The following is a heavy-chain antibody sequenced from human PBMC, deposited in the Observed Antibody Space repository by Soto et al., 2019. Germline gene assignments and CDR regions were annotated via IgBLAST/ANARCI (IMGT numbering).Heavy chain of an antibody. CDR3: ARDPSYYGMDV. V-gene: IGHV1-3*05. Sequence: QVQLVQSGAEEKKPGASVKVSCKASGYTFTSYAMHWVRQAPGQRLEWMGWINAGNGNTKYSQKFQGRVTITRDTAASTAYMALSSLRSEDTAVYYCARDPSYYGMDVWGQGTTGTVSS. J-gene: IGHJ6*02. CDR1: GYTFTSYA. CDR2: INAGNGNT.